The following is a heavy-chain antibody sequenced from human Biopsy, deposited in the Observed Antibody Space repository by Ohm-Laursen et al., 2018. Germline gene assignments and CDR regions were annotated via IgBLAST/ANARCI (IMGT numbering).Heavy chain of an antibody. CDR1: GGSFNSYY. J-gene: IGHJ4*02. D-gene: IGHD3-10*01. Sequence: SETLSLTCTVSGGSFNSYYWSWMRQPAGKGLEWIGRLFTSGTTNYSPSLNNRVTMSVDTSKNQFSLRLTSVTAADTAVYYCVRGGSGSFPFDYWGPGTLVTVSS. CDR3: VRGGSGSFPFDY. V-gene: IGHV4-4*07. CDR2: LFTSGTT.